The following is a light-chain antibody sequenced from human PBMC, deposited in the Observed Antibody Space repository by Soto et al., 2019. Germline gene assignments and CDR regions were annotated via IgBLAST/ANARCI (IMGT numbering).Light chain of an antibody. CDR3: AAWDDSLSGPV. J-gene: IGLJ1*01. V-gene: IGLV1-47*02. Sequence: QTVVTQPPSASGTPGQRVTISCSGSSSNIGSNYVYWYQQLPGTAPKLLIYSNNQRPSGVPDRFSGSKSGTSASLAISGLRSEDEADYYCAAWDDSLSGPVFGTGTQLTVL. CDR1: SSNIGSNY. CDR2: SNN.